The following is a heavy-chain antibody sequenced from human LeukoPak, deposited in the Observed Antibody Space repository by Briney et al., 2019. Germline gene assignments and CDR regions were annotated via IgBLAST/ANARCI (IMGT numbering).Heavy chain of an antibody. D-gene: IGHD6-13*01. Sequence: TGGSLRLSCAASGFTFSDYYMSWIRQAPGKGLEWVSFITGSSRSINYADSVKGRFTISRDNSKNTVYGQMNSLRAEDTGVYYCAKAKAAVGTWKWWFGMDIWGQGTTVTVSS. J-gene: IGHJ6*02. CDR2: ITGSSRSI. CDR1: GFTFSDYY. CDR3: AKAKAAVGTWKWWFGMDI. V-gene: IGHV3-11*05.